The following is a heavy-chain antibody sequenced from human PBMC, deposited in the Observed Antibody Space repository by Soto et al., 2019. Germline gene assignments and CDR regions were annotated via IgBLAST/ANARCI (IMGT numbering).Heavy chain of an antibody. Sequence: EVQLLESGGGLVQPGGSLRLSCAASGFTFSSYAMSWVRQAPGKGLEWVSAISGSGGSTYYADSVKGRFTISRDNSKNTLYLQMNSLRAEDTAVYYCATRHYGSGSYYYYYYYYMDVWGKGTTVTVSS. CDR2: ISGSGGST. J-gene: IGHJ6*03. V-gene: IGHV3-23*01. D-gene: IGHD3-10*01. CDR1: GFTFSSYA. CDR3: ATRHYGSGSYYYYYYYYMDV.